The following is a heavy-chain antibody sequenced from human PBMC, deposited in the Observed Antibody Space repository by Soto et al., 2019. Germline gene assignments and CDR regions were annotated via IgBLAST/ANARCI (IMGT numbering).Heavy chain of an antibody. D-gene: IGHD2-15*01. J-gene: IGHJ6*02. V-gene: IGHV4-31*03. Sequence: SETLSLTCTVSGGSISSGGYYWSWIRQHPGKGLEWIGYIYYSGSTYYNPSLKSRVTISVDTSKNQFSLKLSSVTAADTAVYYCARGSGLLRSMDVWGQGTTVTVSS. CDR3: ARGSGLLRSMDV. CDR1: GGSISSGGYY. CDR2: IYYSGST.